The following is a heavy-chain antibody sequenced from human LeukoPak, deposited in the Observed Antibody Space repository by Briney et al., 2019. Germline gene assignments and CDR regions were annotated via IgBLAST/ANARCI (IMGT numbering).Heavy chain of an antibody. CDR3: AKDSGVNVVVVDVRFDP. Sequence: GGSLRLSCAASGFTFSSYAMSWVRQAPGKGLEWVSAISGSGGSTYYADSVKGRFTISRDNSKNTLYLQMNSLRAEDTAVYYCAKDSGVNVVVVDVRFDPWGQGTLVTVSS. CDR1: GFTFSSYA. J-gene: IGHJ5*02. V-gene: IGHV3-23*01. D-gene: IGHD2-15*01. CDR2: ISGSGGST.